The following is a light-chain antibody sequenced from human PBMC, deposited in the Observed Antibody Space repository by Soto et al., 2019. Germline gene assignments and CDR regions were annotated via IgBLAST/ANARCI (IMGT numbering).Light chain of an antibody. Sequence: ENVFPQCPATLSFSPGERATLSCRASQSISNSLAWYQHKPGQAPRLLIYDASNRATGIPARFSGSGSGTDFTLTISSLEPEDFAVYYCQQRGEWPPGATFGQGTRLEIK. J-gene: IGKJ5*01. V-gene: IGKV3-11*01. CDR3: QQRGEWPPGAT. CDR2: DAS. CDR1: QSISNS.